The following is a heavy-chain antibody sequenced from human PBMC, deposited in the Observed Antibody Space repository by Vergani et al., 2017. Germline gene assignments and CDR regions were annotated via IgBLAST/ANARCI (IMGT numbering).Heavy chain of an antibody. D-gene: IGHD6-13*01. J-gene: IGHJ4*02. CDR3: ARDRPYDSSSWSDFDY. Sequence: EVQLVESGGGLVQPGGSLRLSCVVSGFTVSSTYMSWVRQAPGKGLEWVSVIYSGGSTYYADSVKGRFTISRDNSKNTLYLQMNSLRVEDTAVYYCARDRPYDSSSWSDFDYWGQGTLVTVSS. CDR1: GFTVSSTY. CDR2: IYSGGST. V-gene: IGHV3-66*02.